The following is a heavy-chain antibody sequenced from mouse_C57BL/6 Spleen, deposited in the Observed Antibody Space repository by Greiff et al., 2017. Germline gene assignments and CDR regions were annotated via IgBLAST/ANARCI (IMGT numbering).Heavy chain of an antibody. D-gene: IGHD2-4*01. Sequence: DVMLVESGGDLVKPGGSLKLSCAASGFTFSSYGMPWVRQTPDKRLEWVATISSGGSYTYYPDSVKGRFTISRDNAENTLYLRMSSLESEGTAMYYCARQRDYDYAMDYWGQGTSVTVSS. V-gene: IGHV5-6*02. J-gene: IGHJ4*01. CDR1: GFTFSSYG. CDR2: ISSGGSYT. CDR3: ARQRDYDYAMDY.